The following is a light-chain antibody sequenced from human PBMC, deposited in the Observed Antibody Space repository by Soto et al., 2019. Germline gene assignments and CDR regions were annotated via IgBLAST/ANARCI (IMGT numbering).Light chain of an antibody. CDR3: QQNMSYS. V-gene: IGKV1-5*01. CDR1: QRISNR. Sequence: DIQITQSHSSLSASVGDRVTISCRSSQRISNRLAWYQQKPGTGPKVLIDHASNLQSGAPSRFSGSGSGTEFTLTSRSLQPDDLATYYCQQNMSYSFGQGSKVDTK. CDR2: HAS. J-gene: IGKJ1*01.